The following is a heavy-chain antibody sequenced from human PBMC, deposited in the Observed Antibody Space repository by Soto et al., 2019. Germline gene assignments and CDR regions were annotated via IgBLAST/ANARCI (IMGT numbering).Heavy chain of an antibody. Sequence: QVQLVQSGAEVKKPGSSVKVSCKASGGTFSSYAISWVRQAPGQGLEWMGGIIPICDTTNYAQKFQGRVTITADESTSTAYMEQSSLRSEDTAVYYCPRSQGSSTSLEIYYYYYYGMDVWGQGTTVTVSS. D-gene: IGHD2-2*01. V-gene: IGHV1-69*01. CDR1: GGTFSSYA. CDR3: PRSQGSSTSLEIYYYYYYGMDV. CDR2: IIPICDTT. J-gene: IGHJ6*02.